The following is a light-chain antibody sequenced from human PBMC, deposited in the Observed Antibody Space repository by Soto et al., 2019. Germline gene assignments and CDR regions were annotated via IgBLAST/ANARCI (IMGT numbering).Light chain of an antibody. CDR2: KAS. V-gene: IGKV1-5*03. CDR3: QQYSSYSPYT. J-gene: IGKJ2*01. Sequence: DIQMTQSPSTLSASVGDRVTITCRTSQSISSWLAWYLQKPGKAPKLLIYKASTLQDGVPSRFSGSGSGTEFTLTISSLQPDDFATYYCQQYSSYSPYTFGQGTKLEIK. CDR1: QSISSW.